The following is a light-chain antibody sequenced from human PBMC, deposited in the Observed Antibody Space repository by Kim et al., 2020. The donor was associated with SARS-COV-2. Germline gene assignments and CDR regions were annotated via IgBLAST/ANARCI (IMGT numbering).Light chain of an antibody. V-gene: IGLV3-25*03. Sequence: PEQTTTIACSGDALPKHYVHWYQQRPGQAPVVVIYKDNERPSEIPERFSGSSSGTTATLTISGVQAEDEADYYCHSADSSGDHWVFGGGTKLTVL. CDR1: ALPKHY. CDR3: HSADSSGDHWV. J-gene: IGLJ3*02. CDR2: KDN.